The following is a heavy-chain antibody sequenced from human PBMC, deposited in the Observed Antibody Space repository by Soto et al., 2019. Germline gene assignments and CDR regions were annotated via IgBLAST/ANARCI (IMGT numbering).Heavy chain of an antibody. V-gene: IGHV4-61*01. J-gene: IGHJ4*02. CDR1: GGSVSSGSYY. Sequence: TSETLSLTCTVSGGSVSSGSYYWSWIRQPPGKGLEWIGYIYYSGSTNYNPSLKSRVTISVDTSKNQFSLKLSSVTAADTAAYYCARASTVTTLLDYWGQGTLVTVSS. CDR3: ARASTVTTLLDY. CDR2: IYYSGST. D-gene: IGHD4-17*01.